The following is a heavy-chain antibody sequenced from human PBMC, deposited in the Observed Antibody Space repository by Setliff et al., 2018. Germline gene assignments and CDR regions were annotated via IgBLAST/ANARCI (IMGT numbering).Heavy chain of an antibody. CDR1: GFTFSSYG. CDR2: ISYDGSNK. CDR3: AKGPYYDILTGFQYYSDY. D-gene: IGHD3-9*01. J-gene: IGHJ4*02. V-gene: IGHV3-30*18. Sequence: GGSLRLSCAASGFTFSSYGMHWVRQAPGKGLEWVAVISYDGSNKYYADSVKGRFTISRDNSKNTLYLQMNSLRAEDTAVYYCAKGPYYDILTGFQYYSDYWGQGTLVTVSS.